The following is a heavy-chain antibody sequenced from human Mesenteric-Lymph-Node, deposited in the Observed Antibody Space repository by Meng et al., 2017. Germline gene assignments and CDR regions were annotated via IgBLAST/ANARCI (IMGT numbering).Heavy chain of an antibody. CDR2: IYHSGST. J-gene: IGHJ4*02. CDR3: ALILSDTSSGADY. V-gene: IGHV4-4*02. D-gene: IGHD6-19*01. CDR1: GGSISSSNW. Sequence: GSLRLSCAVSGGSISSSNWWSWVCQPPGKGLAWIGVIYHSGSTNYNPSLKSRVTISVDTSKNQFSLKLSSVTAADTAVYYCALILSDTSSGADYWGQGTLVTVSS.